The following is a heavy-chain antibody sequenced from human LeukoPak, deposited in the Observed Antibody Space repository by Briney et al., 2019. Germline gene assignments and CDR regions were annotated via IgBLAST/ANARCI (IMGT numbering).Heavy chain of an antibody. Sequence: ASVKVSCKASGGTFNNHAISWVRQAPGQGLEWMGGIIPIFGTANYSQKFQGRVTITADESTSTAYMELSSPRSEDTAVYYYARGGITMVRGVITPYYFDYWGQGTLVTVSS. CDR3: ARGGITMVRGVITPYYFDY. J-gene: IGHJ4*02. CDR2: IIPIFGTA. V-gene: IGHV1-69*01. CDR1: GGTFNNHA. D-gene: IGHD3-10*01.